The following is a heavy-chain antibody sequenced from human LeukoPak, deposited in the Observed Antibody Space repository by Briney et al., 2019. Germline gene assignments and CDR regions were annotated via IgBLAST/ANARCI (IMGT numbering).Heavy chain of an antibody. V-gene: IGHV3-23*01. CDR3: AKDRPNYYGSNGHYYRRDGDY. Sequence: GGSLRLSCAASGFTFSIYAMSWVRQAPGKGLQWVSSITSSGDGTYYADSVKGRFTISRGNSENMLYLQMNSLRVEDTAVYFCAKDRPNYYGSNGHYYRRDGDYWGQGTLVTVS. CDR1: GFTFSIYA. J-gene: IGHJ4*02. CDR2: ITSSGDGT. D-gene: IGHD3-22*01.